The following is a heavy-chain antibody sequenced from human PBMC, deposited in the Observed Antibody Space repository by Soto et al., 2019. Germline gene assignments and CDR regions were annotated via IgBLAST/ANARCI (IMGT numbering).Heavy chain of an antibody. J-gene: IGHJ3*02. CDR1: GFTFSNYA. CDR3: GKDPNGDYVGAFDI. Sequence: EVQLLESGGGLVQPGESLRLSCAASGFTFSNYAMSWVRQAPGKGPEWVAGIAANGGAAYLADSVKGRFTISRDNSKNTLYLQMISLRPDDTALYHCGKDPNGDYVGAFDICGQGTMVTVSS. V-gene: IGHV3-23*01. CDR2: IAANGGAA. D-gene: IGHD4-17*01.